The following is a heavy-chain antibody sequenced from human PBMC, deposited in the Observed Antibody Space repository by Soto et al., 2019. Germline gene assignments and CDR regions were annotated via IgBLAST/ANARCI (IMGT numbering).Heavy chain of an antibody. CDR2: IYNSGST. CDR1: GGSISSGGYY. J-gene: IGHJ3*01. CDR3: ARDTEG. Sequence: LSLTCTVSGGSISSGGYYWSWIRQHPGKGLEWIGYIYNSGSTYYNASLKSRVTISADTSRNQFSLQMNSVTAADTAVYYCARDTEGWGQGTMVTVSS. V-gene: IGHV4-31*03.